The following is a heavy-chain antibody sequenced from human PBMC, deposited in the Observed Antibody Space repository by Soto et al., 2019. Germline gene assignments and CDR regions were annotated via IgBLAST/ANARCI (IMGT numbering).Heavy chain of an antibody. CDR2: TYYRSNWYT. V-gene: IGHV6-1*01. CDR3: ARGSYYSGWV. Sequence: SQTLSLTCAISGDSVSSTSTAWSWIRQSPSKGLEWLGRTYYRSNWYTDYAVSVKSRITISPDTSKNQFYLQLNSVTPEDTAVYYCARGSYYSGWVGGQVTMVAVYS. CDR1: GDSVSSTSTA. D-gene: IGHD6-19*01. J-gene: IGHJ4*02.